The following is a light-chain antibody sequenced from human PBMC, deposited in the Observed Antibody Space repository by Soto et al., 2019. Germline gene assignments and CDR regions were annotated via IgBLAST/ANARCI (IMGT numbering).Light chain of an antibody. V-gene: IGLV2-11*01. CDR1: SSAVGAYYY. Sequence: QSALTQPRSVSGSPGQSVTISCTGTSSAVGAYYYVSWYQQHPGRAPKLMIYAVSKRPSRVPDRFSGSKSGNTASLTISGLQAEDEADYYCCPYAGSYTYVFATGTKVTVL. CDR3: CPYAGSYTYV. J-gene: IGLJ1*01. CDR2: AVS.